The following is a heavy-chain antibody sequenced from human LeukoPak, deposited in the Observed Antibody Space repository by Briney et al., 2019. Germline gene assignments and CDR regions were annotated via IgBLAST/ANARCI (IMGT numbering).Heavy chain of an antibody. CDR1: GYTFTSYG. CDR2: ISAYNGST. J-gene: IGHJ4*02. V-gene: IGHV1-18*01. D-gene: IGHD3-3*01. Sequence: ASVKVSCKASGYTFTSYGISWVRQAPGQGLEWMGWISAYNGSTNYAQKLQGRVTMTTDTSTSTAYMELRSLRSDDTAVYYCARVGVTIFGVVSTTYFDYWGQGTLVTVSS. CDR3: ARVGVTIFGVVSTTYFDY.